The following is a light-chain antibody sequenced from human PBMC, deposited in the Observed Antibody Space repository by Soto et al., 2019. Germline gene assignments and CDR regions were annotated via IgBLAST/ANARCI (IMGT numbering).Light chain of an antibody. CDR3: LQDYSYPLT. V-gene: IGKV1-6*01. CDR1: QGSRND. CDR2: AVS. Sequence: AIGRTRPPSSLSPSVGEGFTITGGASQGSRNDVGWYQQKPGKAPKLLIYAVSSLQSGVPSRFSGSGSGTDFILTISSLQPEDFATYYCLQDYSYPLTFGGGTKVDIK. J-gene: IGKJ4*02.